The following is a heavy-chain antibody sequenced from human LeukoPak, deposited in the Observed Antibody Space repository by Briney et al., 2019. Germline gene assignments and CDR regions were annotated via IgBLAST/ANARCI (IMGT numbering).Heavy chain of an antibody. V-gene: IGHV1-8*01. D-gene: IGHD6-13*01. CDR2: MNPNSGNT. J-gene: IGHJ4*02. CDR1: GYTFTSYD. CDR3: ARKGDSSSWYLCGENNKNFDY. Sequence: ASVKVSCKASGYTFTSYDINWVRQATGQGLEWMGWMNPNSGNTGYAQKFQGRVTMTRNTSISTAYMELSSLRSEDTAVYYCARKGDSSSWYLCGENNKNFDYWGQGTLVTVSS.